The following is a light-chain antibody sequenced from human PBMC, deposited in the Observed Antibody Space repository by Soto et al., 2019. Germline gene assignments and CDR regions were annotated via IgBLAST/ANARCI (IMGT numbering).Light chain of an antibody. V-gene: IGLV2-14*03. CDR3: SSYTTSNTRQIV. CDR2: DVS. Sequence: SALPQPASVSGSPGQSITISCTGTSSDVGGYNYVSWYQHHPGKAPKLMIFDVSNRPSGVSNRFSGSKSGNTASLTISGLQPEDEADYYCSSYTTSNTRQIVFGTGTKVTV. J-gene: IGLJ1*01. CDR1: SSDVGGYNY.